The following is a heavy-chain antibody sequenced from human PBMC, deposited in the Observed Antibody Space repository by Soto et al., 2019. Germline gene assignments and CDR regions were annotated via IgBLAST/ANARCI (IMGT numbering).Heavy chain of an antibody. CDR3: ASTEDFFDY. CDR1: GVSLTSGTYY. Sequence: SETLSLTCSVSGVSLTSGTYYWSWIRQHPGKGLEWIGYIFYSGSTDYNPSLKSRVNISVDTSKNQFSLKLSSVTAADTAVYYCASTEDFFDYWGQGTLVT. J-gene: IGHJ4*02. V-gene: IGHV4-31*03. CDR2: IFYSGST.